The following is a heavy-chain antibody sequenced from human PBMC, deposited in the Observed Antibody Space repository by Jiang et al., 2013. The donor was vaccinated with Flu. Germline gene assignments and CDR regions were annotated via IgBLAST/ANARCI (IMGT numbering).Heavy chain of an antibody. CDR3: AHRQTKAMVRYIDY. CDR2: IYWDDDK. D-gene: IGHD3-10*01. CDR1: GFSLSTSGVG. J-gene: IGHJ4*02. Sequence: KPTQTLTLTCTFSGFSLSTSGVGVGWIRQPPGKALEWLALIYWDDDKRYSPSLKSRLTITKDTSKNQVVPTMTNMDPVDTATYYCAHRQTKAMVRYIDYWGQGTLVTVSS. V-gene: IGHV2-5*02.